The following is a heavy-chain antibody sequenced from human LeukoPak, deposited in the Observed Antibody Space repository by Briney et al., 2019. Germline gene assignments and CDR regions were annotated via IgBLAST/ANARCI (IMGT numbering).Heavy chain of an antibody. Sequence: SETLSLTCTVSGGAISSYYWSWIRQPAGKELEGIGRIYTSGSTNYNPSLKSRVTMSVDTSKNQFSLKLSSVTAADTAVYYCARSDLYSSSSSAFDIWGQGTMVTVSS. D-gene: IGHD6-6*01. V-gene: IGHV4-4*07. CDR1: GGAISSYY. CDR2: IYTSGST. CDR3: ARSDLYSSSSSAFDI. J-gene: IGHJ3*02.